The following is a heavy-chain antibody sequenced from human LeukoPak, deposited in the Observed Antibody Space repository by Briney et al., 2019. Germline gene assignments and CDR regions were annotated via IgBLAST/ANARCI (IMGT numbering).Heavy chain of an antibody. CDR3: AATGGSSWGYYFDY. V-gene: IGHV4-34*01. D-gene: IGHD6-13*01. Sequence: SETLSLTCTVSGGSISSYYWSWIRQPPGKGLEWIGEINHSGSTNYNPSLKSRVTISVDTSKNQFSLKLSSVTAADTAVYYCAATGGSSWGYYFDYWGQGTLVTVSS. CDR2: INHSGST. J-gene: IGHJ4*02. CDR1: GGSISSYY.